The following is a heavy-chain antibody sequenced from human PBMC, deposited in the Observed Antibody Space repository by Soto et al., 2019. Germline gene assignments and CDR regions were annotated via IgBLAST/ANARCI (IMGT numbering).Heavy chain of an antibody. J-gene: IGHJ4*02. V-gene: IGHV4-31*03. Sequence: SETLSLTCTVSAGSITSDEYYWNWIRYRPGKGLEWIGFIHHTGSTFYDPSLESRASISIDTSESQFSLNLASVTVADTAVYYCARRPTGSGSSFFDYWGPGTLVTVSS. CDR3: ARRPTGSGSSFFDY. CDR1: AGSITSDEYY. CDR2: IHHTGST. D-gene: IGHD3-10*01.